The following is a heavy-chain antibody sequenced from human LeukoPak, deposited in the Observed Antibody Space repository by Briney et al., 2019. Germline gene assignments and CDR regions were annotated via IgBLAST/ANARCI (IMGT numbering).Heavy chain of an antibody. V-gene: IGHV1-2*02. CDR2: INPNSGGT. D-gene: IGHD3-22*01. Sequence: ALVKVSCKASGYTFTGYYMHWVRQAPGQGLEWMGWINPNSGGTNYAQKFQGRVTMTRDTSISTAYMELSRLRSDDTAVYYCAREEYYYDSSGYYPYYFDYWGQGTLVTVSS. J-gene: IGHJ4*02. CDR1: GYTFTGYY. CDR3: AREEYYYDSSGYYPYYFDY.